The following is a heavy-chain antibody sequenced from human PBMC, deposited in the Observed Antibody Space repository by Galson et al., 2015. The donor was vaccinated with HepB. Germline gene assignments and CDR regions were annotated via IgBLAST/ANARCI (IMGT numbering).Heavy chain of an antibody. D-gene: IGHD1-26*01. Sequence: QSGAEVKKLGESLKISCKGSGYSFTSYWIGWVRQMPGKGLEWMGIIYPGDSDTRYSPSFQGQVTISADKSISTAYLQWSSLKASDTAMYYCARLGWGARGATTVLRYWGQGTLVTVSS. V-gene: IGHV5-51*01. CDR1: GYSFTSYW. CDR2: IYPGDSDT. CDR3: ARLGWGARGATTVLRY. J-gene: IGHJ4*02.